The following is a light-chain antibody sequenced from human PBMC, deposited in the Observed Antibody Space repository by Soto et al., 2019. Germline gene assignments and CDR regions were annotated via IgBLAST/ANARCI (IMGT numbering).Light chain of an antibody. CDR2: KAS. Sequence: DIQLTQSPSFLSASVGDRVIITCRASQSITSWLAWYQQKPGKAPKLLIYKASTLQSGVPSRFSGSGSGTEFTLTISSLQPDDFATYYCQQYSNYFWTFGQGTKVDIK. J-gene: IGKJ1*01. V-gene: IGKV1-5*03. CDR1: QSITSW. CDR3: QQYSNYFWT.